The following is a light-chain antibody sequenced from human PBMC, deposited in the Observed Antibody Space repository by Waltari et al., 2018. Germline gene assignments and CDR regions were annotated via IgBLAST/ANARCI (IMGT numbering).Light chain of an antibody. CDR2: AAS. V-gene: IGKV1-12*01. CDR3: QQGNSFPPT. Sequence: DIQMTQSPSSVSASVGDRVIITCRASQGISNWLAWYQQKPGKGPKLLIYAASVLQTGVPSRFSGSGSGTDFTLTISNLKPEDFATYFCQQGNSFPPTFGQGTKVEVK. J-gene: IGKJ1*01. CDR1: QGISNW.